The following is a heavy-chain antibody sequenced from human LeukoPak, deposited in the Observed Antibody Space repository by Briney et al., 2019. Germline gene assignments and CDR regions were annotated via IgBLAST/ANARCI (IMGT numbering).Heavy chain of an antibody. D-gene: IGHD3-10*01. V-gene: IGHV1-2*02. CDR1: GYTFTGYY. CDR3: ARVIPLVRGAPFDY. Sequence: ASVKVSCKASGYTFTGYYMHWVRQAPGQGLEWMGWINPNSGGTNYAQKFQGRVTMTRDTSISTAYMELSRLRSDDTAVYYCARVIPLVRGAPFDYWGQGTLVTVSS. CDR2: INPNSGGT. J-gene: IGHJ4*02.